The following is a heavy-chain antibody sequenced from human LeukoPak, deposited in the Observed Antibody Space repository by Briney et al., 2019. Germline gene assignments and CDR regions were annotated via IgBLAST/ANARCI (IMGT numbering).Heavy chain of an antibody. J-gene: IGHJ4*02. Sequence: ASVKVSCKASGYTFTGYHVHWLRQAPGQGLEWMGWINPNSGGTNYAQKFQGTVTMTRDTSISTAYMDLSRLKSDDTAVYYCARAPSYDFWSGYNDYWGQGTLVTVSS. CDR3: ARAPSYDFWSGYNDY. V-gene: IGHV1-2*02. CDR1: GYTFTGYH. CDR2: INPNSGGT. D-gene: IGHD3-3*01.